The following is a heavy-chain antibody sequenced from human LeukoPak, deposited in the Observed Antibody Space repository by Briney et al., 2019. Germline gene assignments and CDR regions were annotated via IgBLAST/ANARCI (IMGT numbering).Heavy chain of an antibody. CDR2: ISSSSSYI. Sequence: PGGSLRLSCAASGFTFSSYSMKWVRQAPGKGLEWVSSISSSSSYIYYADSVKGRFTISRDNAKNSLYLQMNSLRAEDTAVYYCAREITSNIVVVSRGYWGQGTLVTVSS. CDR1: GFTFSSYS. J-gene: IGHJ4*02. CDR3: AREITSNIVVVSRGY. V-gene: IGHV3-21*01. D-gene: IGHD2-15*01.